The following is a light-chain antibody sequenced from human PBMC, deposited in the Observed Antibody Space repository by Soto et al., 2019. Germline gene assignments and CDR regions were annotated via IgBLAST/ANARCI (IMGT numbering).Light chain of an antibody. CDR1: QNINTY. Sequence: DIQMTQSPYSLSAAVGDRVTIACRASQNINTYLNWYQHKPGKAPKLLIFDAASLHSGVPSRFSGGGSRTDFTLTITSLQPEDFATYYCQQTSSAPFTFGPGNKVDIK. J-gene: IGKJ3*01. CDR3: QQTSSAPFT. CDR2: DAA. V-gene: IGKV1-39*01.